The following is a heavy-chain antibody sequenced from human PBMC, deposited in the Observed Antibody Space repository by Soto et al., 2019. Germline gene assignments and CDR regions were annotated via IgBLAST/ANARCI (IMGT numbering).Heavy chain of an antibody. J-gene: IGHJ5*02. CDR3: ARPVAGLFGWFDP. Sequence: QVQLQQWGAGLLKPSETLSLTCAVYGGSFSGYYWSWIRQPPGKGLEWIGEINDSGSTNYNPSLKIRVNISVDTSKNQFSLKLSSVTAADTAVYYCARPVAGLFGWFDPWGQGTLVTVSS. CDR1: GGSFSGYY. V-gene: IGHV4-34*01. D-gene: IGHD6-19*01. CDR2: INDSGST.